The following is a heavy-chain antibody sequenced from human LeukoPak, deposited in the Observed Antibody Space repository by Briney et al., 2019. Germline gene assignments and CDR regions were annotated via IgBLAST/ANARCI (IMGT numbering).Heavy chain of an antibody. Sequence: PSETLSLTCAVYGGSFSGYYWSWIRQPPGNGLEGSGEINHSGSTNYNPSLKSRVTISVDTSKNQFSLKLSSVTAADTAVYYCARERRPYDGSGSKSVCFDPWGQGTLVTVSS. CDR2: INHSGST. J-gene: IGHJ5*01. CDR3: ARERRPYDGSGSKSVCFDP. V-gene: IGHV4-34*01. D-gene: IGHD3-10*01. CDR1: GGSFSGYY.